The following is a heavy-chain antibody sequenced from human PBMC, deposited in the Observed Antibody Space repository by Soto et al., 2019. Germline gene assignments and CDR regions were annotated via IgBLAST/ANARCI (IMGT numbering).Heavy chain of an antibody. Sequence: GGSLRLSCAASGFTFSSYAMHWVRQAPGKGLEWVAVISYDGSNKYYADSVKGRFTISRDNSKNTLYLQMNSLRAEDTAVYYCARESAVLMVYAIPHYYGMDVWGQGTTVTV. D-gene: IGHD2-8*01. J-gene: IGHJ6*02. V-gene: IGHV3-30-3*01. CDR1: GFTFSSYA. CDR3: ARESAVLMVYAIPHYYGMDV. CDR2: ISYDGSNK.